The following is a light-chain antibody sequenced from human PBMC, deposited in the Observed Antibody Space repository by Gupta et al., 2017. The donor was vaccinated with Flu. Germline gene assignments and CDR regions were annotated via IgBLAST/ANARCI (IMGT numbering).Light chain of an antibody. CDR3: AQWDDVLDGPV. CDR2: KND. Sequence: VPVASPGTTAHSGSNSVSGYRQPPAAAPKVLIYKNDDRASGAAARFSGTQSGASASLVIDGLQSEDEAIYFCAQWDDVLDGPVFGGGTRLTVL. J-gene: IGLJ2*01. CDR1: TAHSGSNS. V-gene: IGLV1-44*01.